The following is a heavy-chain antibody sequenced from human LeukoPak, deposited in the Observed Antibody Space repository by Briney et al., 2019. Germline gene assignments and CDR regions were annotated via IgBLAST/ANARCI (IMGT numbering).Heavy chain of an antibody. CDR2: ISSSSSYI. Sequence: GGSLRLSCAASGFTFSSYSMNWVRQDPGKGLEWVSSISSSSSYIYYADSVKGRFTISRDNAKNSLYLQMNSLRAEDTAVYYCATSGIGGFDYWGQGTLVTVSS. CDR3: ATSGIGGFDY. V-gene: IGHV3-21*01. D-gene: IGHD1-26*01. CDR1: GFTFSSYS. J-gene: IGHJ4*02.